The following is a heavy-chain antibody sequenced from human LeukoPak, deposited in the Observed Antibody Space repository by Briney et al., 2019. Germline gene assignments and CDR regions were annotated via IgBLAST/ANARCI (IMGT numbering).Heavy chain of an antibody. CDR1: GFTFSSYG. CDR3: ARTGYDAFDI. Sequence: GGSLRLSCAASGFTFSSYGMSWVRQAPGKGLEWVSYISSSSSTIYYADSVKGRFTISRDNAKNSLYLQMNSLRAEDTAVYYCARTGYDAFDIWGQGTMVTVSS. J-gene: IGHJ3*02. V-gene: IGHV3-48*01. CDR2: ISSSSSTI. D-gene: IGHD5-12*01.